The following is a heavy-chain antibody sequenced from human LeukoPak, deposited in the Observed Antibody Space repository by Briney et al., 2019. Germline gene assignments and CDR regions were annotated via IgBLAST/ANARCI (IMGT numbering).Heavy chain of an antibody. D-gene: IGHD2-8*02. CDR2: ISGSGGRT. J-gene: IGHJ4*02. CDR1: GFTFNNYA. V-gene: IGHV3-23*01. Sequence: GGSLRLSCAASGFTFNNYALSWVRQAPGKGLQWVSAISGSGGRTYYADSVKGRFTISRDNSRNTLYVQMNSLRVEDTAMYYCAKEAPSSEQVVYVDNWGQGVLVIVSS. CDR3: AKEAPSSEQVVYVDN.